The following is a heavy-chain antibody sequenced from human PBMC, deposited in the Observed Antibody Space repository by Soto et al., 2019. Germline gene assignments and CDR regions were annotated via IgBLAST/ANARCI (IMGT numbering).Heavy chain of an antibody. J-gene: IGHJ5*02. V-gene: IGHV3-30*18. CDR2: ISYDGSNK. D-gene: IGHD2-21*02. Sequence: QVQLVESGGGVVQPGRSLRLSCAASGFTFSSYGMHWVRQAPGKGLEWVAVISYDGSNKYYADSVKGRFTISRDNSKNTLYLQMNSLMDEDTAMYYCAKDWSTYCGGDRYTYYNWFDPWGQGTLVTVSS. CDR1: GFTFSSYG. CDR3: AKDWSTYCGGDRYTYYNWFDP.